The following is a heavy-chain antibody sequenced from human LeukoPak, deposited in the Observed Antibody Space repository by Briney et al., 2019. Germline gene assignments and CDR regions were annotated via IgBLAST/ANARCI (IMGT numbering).Heavy chain of an antibody. J-gene: IGHJ4*02. CDR3: ARDSLQYSSSWYDSSFDY. Sequence: GGSLRLSCAASGCTFSSYEMNWVRQAPGKGLEWVSYISSSGSTIYYADSVKGRFTISRDNAKNSLYLQMNSLRAEDTAVYYCARDSLQYSSSWYDSSFDYWGQGTLVTVSS. CDR1: GCTFSSYE. V-gene: IGHV3-48*03. D-gene: IGHD6-13*01. CDR2: ISSSGSTI.